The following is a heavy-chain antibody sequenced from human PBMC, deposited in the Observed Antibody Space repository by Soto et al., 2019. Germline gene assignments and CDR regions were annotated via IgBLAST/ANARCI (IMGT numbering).Heavy chain of an antibody. D-gene: IGHD3-16*01. CDR3: TRDMGGGGGY. CDR2: INEDGSTI. J-gene: IGHJ4*02. CDR1: GFTFSTYW. V-gene: IGHV3-74*01. Sequence: EVQLVESGGGLVQPGGSLRLSCAASGFTFSTYWMHWVRQAPGKGLVWVSRINEDGSTINYADSVKGRFTISRDNAKNMLYLEVNSRRAEDTVVYYGTRDMGGGGGYWGQGTLVTVSS.